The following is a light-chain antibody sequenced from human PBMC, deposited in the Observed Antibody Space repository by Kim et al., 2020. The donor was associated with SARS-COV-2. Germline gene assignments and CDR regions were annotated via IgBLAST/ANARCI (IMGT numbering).Light chain of an antibody. Sequence: GDRVTITCRASQDIRTNLGWYQQRPGKPPKFLIYDASSLMSGVPSTFSGSGSGTVFTLTISSLEPEDFATYYCQQFHTYPLTFGGGTKVDIK. V-gene: IGKV1-13*02. CDR3: QQFHTYPLT. CDR1: QDIRTN. CDR2: DAS. J-gene: IGKJ4*01.